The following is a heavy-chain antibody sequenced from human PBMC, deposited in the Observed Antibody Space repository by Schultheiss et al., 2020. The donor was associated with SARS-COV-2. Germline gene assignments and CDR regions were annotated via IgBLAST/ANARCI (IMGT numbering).Heavy chain of an antibody. CDR2: IDWDDDK. D-gene: IGHD5-18*01. Sequence: SGPTLLKPTQTLTLTCTFSGFSLSTSGMCVSWIRQPPGKALEWLARIDWDDDKYYSTSLKTRLTISKDTSKNQVVLTMTNMDPVDTATYYCARIRRGYSYGNYYYYGMDVWGQGTTVTVSS. J-gene: IGHJ6*02. CDR3: ARIRRGYSYGNYYYYGMDV. CDR1: GFSLSTSGMC. V-gene: IGHV2-70*11.